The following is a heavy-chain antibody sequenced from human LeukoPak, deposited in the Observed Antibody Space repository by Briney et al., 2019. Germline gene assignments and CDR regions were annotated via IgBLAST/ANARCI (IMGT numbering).Heavy chain of an antibody. J-gene: IGHJ1*01. CDR1: GFTFSSYW. Sequence: GGPLRLCCAPSGFTFSSYWMSLVRPPPGKGLEWVANIKQDGSEKYYVHSVKGRFTISRDNAKNSLYLQMTSLRAEDTAVYYCARSGLFRLFQHWGQGNLVTVSS. CDR3: ARSGLFRLFQH. V-gene: IGHV3-7*01. CDR2: IKQDGSEK.